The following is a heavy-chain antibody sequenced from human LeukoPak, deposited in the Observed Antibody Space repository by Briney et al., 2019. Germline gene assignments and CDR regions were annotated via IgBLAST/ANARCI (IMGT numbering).Heavy chain of an antibody. Sequence: GGSLRLSCAASGFTFSSYRMSWVRQAPGKGLEWVANIKQDGSGKYYVDSVKGRFTISRDNAKNSLYLQMNSLRAEDTAVYYCARDRETYSNNWFDPWGQGTLVTVSS. J-gene: IGHJ5*02. CDR1: GFTFSSYR. CDR3: ARDRETYSNNWFDP. CDR2: IKQDGSGK. V-gene: IGHV3-7*01. D-gene: IGHD2-15*01.